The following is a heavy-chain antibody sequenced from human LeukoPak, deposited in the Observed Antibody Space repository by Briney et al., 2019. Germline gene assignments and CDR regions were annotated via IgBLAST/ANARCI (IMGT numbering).Heavy chain of an antibody. Sequence: GASVKVSCKASGYSFTTDDINWVRQASGRGLEWMGFINPGSGKTRYPQKFQGRVTMTTDTSINTVYMELSSLRSEDTATYYCARVFGQWLAVDWGLGTPVIVSS. V-gene: IGHV1-8*01. CDR2: INPGSGKT. D-gene: IGHD6-19*01. J-gene: IGHJ4*02. CDR1: GYSFTTDD. CDR3: ARVFGQWLAVD.